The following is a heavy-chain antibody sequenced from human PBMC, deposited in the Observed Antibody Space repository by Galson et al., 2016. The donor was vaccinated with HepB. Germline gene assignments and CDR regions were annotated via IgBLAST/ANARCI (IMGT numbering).Heavy chain of an antibody. J-gene: IGHJ4*02. CDR3: AKDRAPLVLGPRVED. CDR1: GFTFSSYA. CDR2: ISGSGATT. Sequence: SLRLSCAASGFTFSSYAMNWVRQAPGKGLEWVSHISGSGATTHDADSVKGRFTISRDNSKNTLYLQMNSLRAEDTAVYYCAKDRAPLVLGPRVEDWGQGTLVTVSS. D-gene: IGHD6-13*01. V-gene: IGHV3-23*01.